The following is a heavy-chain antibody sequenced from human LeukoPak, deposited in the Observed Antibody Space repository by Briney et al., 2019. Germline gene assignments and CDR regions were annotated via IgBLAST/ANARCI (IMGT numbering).Heavy chain of an antibody. Sequence: GGSLRLSCAASGFTFSSYSMNWVRQAPGKGLEWVSYISSSSSTMYYADSVKGRFTISRDNAKNSLHLQLNSLRDEDTAVYYCARDGDTTIVNFAFDIWGQGTMVTVSS. CDR3: ARDGDTTIVNFAFDI. V-gene: IGHV3-48*02. CDR2: ISSSSSTM. D-gene: IGHD3-16*02. J-gene: IGHJ3*02. CDR1: GFTFSSYS.